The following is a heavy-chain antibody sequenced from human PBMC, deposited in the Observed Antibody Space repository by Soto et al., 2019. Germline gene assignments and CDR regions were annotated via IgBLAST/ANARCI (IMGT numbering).Heavy chain of an antibody. CDR1: GFTFSSYA. V-gene: IGHV3-30-3*01. J-gene: IGHJ6*02. CDR2: ISYDGSNK. CDR3: ARDQYSSSWYRPFNGMDV. D-gene: IGHD6-13*01. Sequence: QVPLVESGGGVVQPGRSLRLSCAASGFTFSSYAMHWVRQAPGKGLEWVAVISYDGSNKYYADSVKGRFTISRDNSKNTLYLQMNSLRAEDTAVYYCARDQYSSSWYRPFNGMDVWGQGTTVTVSS.